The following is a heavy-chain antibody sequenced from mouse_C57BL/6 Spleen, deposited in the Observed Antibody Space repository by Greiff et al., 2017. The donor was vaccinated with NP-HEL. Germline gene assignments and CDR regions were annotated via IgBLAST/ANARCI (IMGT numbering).Heavy chain of an antibody. Sequence: DVKLQESGGGLVKPGGSLKLSCAASGFTFSSYAMSWVRQTPEKRLEWVATISDGGSYTYYPDNVKGRFTISRDNAKNNLYLQMSHLKSEDTAMYYCARDGYGSSFDYWGQGTTLTVSS. D-gene: IGHD1-1*01. V-gene: IGHV5-4*01. CDR1: GFTFSSYA. J-gene: IGHJ2*01. CDR2: ISDGGSYT. CDR3: ARDGYGSSFDY.